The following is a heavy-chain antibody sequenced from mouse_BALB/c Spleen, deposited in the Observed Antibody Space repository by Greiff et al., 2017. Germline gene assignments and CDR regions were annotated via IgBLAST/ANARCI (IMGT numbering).Heavy chain of an antibody. Sequence: EVQLQQSGPGLVKPSQSLSLTCSVTGYSITSGYYWNWIRQFPGNKLEWMGYISYDGSNNYNPSLKNRISITRDTSKNQFFLKLNSVTTEDTATYYCARGTTATWEVWYFDVWGAGTTVTVSS. V-gene: IGHV3-6*02. CDR2: ISYDGSN. J-gene: IGHJ1*01. CDR1: GYSITSGYY. D-gene: IGHD1-2*01. CDR3: ARGTTATWEVWYFDV.